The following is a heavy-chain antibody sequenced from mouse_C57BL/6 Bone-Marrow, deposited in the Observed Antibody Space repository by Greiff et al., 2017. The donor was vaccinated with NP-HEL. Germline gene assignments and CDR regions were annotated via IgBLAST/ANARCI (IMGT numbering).Heavy chain of an antibody. J-gene: IGHJ4*01. Sequence: VKVEESGPGLVQPSQSLSITCTVSGFSLPSYGVHWVRQSPGKGLEWLGVIWSGGSTDYNAAFISRLSISKDNSKSQVFFKMNSLQADDTAIYYCARKGENYYGSDAMDYWGQGTSVTVSS. CDR2: IWSGGST. CDR1: GFSLPSYG. CDR3: ARKGENYYGSDAMDY. V-gene: IGHV2-2*01. D-gene: IGHD1-1*01.